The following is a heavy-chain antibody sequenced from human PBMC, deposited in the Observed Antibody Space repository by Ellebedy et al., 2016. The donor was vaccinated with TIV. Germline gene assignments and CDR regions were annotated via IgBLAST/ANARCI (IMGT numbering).Heavy chain of an antibody. CDR3: ATDRGYGNAPSTGMDV. CDR1: GYTLTDLS. D-gene: IGHD5-18*01. Sequence: AASVKVSCKVSGYTLTDLSMHWVRQAPGKGLEWMGGFAPEDGETIYAQRFQGRLTMTEDTSTDTAYMGLSSLRSEDTAVYYCATDRGYGNAPSTGMDVWGQGTTVTVSS. V-gene: IGHV1-24*01. J-gene: IGHJ6*02. CDR2: FAPEDGET.